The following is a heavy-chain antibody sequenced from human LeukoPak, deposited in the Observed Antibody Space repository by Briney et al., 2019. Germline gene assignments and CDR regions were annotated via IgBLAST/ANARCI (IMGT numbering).Heavy chain of an antibody. V-gene: IGHV3-23*01. CDR3: AKCGSFGSSTSCPWGY. D-gene: IGHD2-2*01. J-gene: IGHJ4*02. Sequence: GGSLRLSCAASGFTFSSNSMSWVRQAPGKGLEWVSAISGSGGSTYYADSVKGRFTISRDNSKNTLYLQMNSLRAEDTAVYYCAKCGSFGSSTSCPWGYWGQGTLVTVSS. CDR1: GFTFSSNS. CDR2: ISGSGGST.